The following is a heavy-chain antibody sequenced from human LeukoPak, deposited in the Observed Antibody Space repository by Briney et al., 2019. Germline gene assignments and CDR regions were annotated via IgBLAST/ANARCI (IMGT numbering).Heavy chain of an antibody. V-gene: IGHV4-4*02. CDR2: ISPTGLT. Sequence: SGTLSLTCGVSGGSISNTNWWSWVRQPPGQGLEWIGEISPTGLTHYNPSLESRVTVSLDKSKNQLSLNLTSVTAADTAVYYCSRENGAFSPFGYWGQGTLVTVLS. CDR1: GGSISNTNW. J-gene: IGHJ4*02. D-gene: IGHD2-8*01. CDR3: SRENGAFSPFGY.